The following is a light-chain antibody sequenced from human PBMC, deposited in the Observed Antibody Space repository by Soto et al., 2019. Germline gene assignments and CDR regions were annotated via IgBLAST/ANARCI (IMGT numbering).Light chain of an antibody. V-gene: IGLV2-11*01. CDR1: SSDVGGYNY. CDR3: CSYVGTFTWV. Sequence: QSALTQPRSVSDSPGQSVTISCTGTSSDVGGYNYVSWYQQHPGKAPKVMIYDVSKRPSGVPDRFSGSKSGNTASLTISGLQAEDEADYYCCSYVGTFTWVFCGGTKLTVL. CDR2: DVS. J-gene: IGLJ3*02.